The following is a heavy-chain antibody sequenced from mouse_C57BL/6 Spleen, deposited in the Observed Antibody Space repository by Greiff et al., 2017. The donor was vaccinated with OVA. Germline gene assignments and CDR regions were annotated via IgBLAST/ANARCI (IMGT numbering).Heavy chain of an antibody. CDR3: TTQYDY. CDR2: LDPDNGDT. CDR1: GFNIKDAY. Sequence: EVQLQESGAELVRPGASVKLSCTASGFNIKDAYMHWVKQRPEQGLEWIGWLDPDNGDTDYASKFQGKATITADTSSNTAYLQLSSLTAEDTAVYYCTTQYDYWGQGTTLTVSS. J-gene: IGHJ2*01. V-gene: IGHV14-4*01.